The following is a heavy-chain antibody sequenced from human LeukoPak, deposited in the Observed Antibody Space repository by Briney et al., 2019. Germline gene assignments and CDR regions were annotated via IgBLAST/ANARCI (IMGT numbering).Heavy chain of an antibody. CDR3: AREFVAITIFAFYGMDV. Sequence: ASVKVSCKASGYTFTGYYMHWVRQAPGQGLEWMGWINPNSGGTNYAQKFQGRVTMTRDTSISTAYMELSRLRSDDTAVYYCAREFVAITIFAFYGMDVWGQGTTVTVSS. CDR1: GYTFTGYY. V-gene: IGHV1-2*02. D-gene: IGHD3-3*01. J-gene: IGHJ6*02. CDR2: INPNSGGT.